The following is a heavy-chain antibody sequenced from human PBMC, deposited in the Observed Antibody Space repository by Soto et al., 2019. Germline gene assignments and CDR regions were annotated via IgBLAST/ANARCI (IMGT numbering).Heavy chain of an antibody. CDR1: TFTFSTYS. CDR3: ASDFVPYGSGTYYTHYDYGIDF. CDR2: IDSISSYI. D-gene: IGHD3-10*01. Sequence: GGSLRLSCAASTFTFSTYSMNWVRQAPGKGLEWVSSIDSISSYIDYAESVKGRFTISRDNAKNSLFLQMNSLRPEDTAVYYFASDFVPYGSGTYYTHYDYGIDFWGRGTTVTVSS. J-gene: IGHJ6*02. V-gene: IGHV3-21*01.